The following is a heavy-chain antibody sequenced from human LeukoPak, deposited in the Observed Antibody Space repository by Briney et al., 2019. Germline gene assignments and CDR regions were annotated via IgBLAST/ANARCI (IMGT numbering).Heavy chain of an antibody. V-gene: IGHV3-21*01. D-gene: IGHD6-6*01. Sequence: GSLRLSCAASGFTFSSYSMNWVRQAPGKGLEWVSSISSSSYIYYADSVKGRFTISRDNAKDSLYLQMNSLRAEDTAVYYCARDGDSSSLDYWGQGTLVTVSS. CDR3: ARDGDSSSLDY. J-gene: IGHJ4*02. CDR2: ISSSSYI. CDR1: GFTFSSYS.